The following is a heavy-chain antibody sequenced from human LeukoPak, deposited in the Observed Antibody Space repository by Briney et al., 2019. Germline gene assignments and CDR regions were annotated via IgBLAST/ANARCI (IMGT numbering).Heavy chain of an antibody. V-gene: IGHV3-30-3*01. CDR1: GITLTTYT. CDR2: ISYDENNK. D-gene: IGHD2/OR15-2a*01. Sequence: SGGSLRLSCVVTGITLTTYTMYWVRQAPGKGLEWVAIISYDENNKYYADSVKGRFTISRDNNKDTVFLQMNNLRSEDTALYYCARIGFSATTSSYWGRGPRVIVSS. CDR3: ARIGFSATTSSY. J-gene: IGHJ4*02.